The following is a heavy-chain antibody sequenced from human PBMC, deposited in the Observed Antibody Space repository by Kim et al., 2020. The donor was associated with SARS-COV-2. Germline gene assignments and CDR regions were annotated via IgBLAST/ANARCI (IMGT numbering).Heavy chain of an antibody. J-gene: IGHJ4*02. Sequence: SETLSLTCIVSGGSISSSSYFWGWGRQPPGKGLEWIGSWYKSGSAYYNPSLKSRVTISVDTSKNQFSLKLTSVTAADTAVYYCASPGVYRYRADYWGQG. D-gene: IGHD1-26*01. CDR1: GGSISSSSYF. CDR2: WYKSGSA. V-gene: IGHV4-39*01. CDR3: ASPGVYRYRADY.